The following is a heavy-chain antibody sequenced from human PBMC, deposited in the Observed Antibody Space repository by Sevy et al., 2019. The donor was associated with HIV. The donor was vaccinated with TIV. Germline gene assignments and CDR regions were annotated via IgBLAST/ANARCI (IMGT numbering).Heavy chain of an antibody. Sequence: SETLSLTCTVSGDSISSGNHWWSWIRQPAGKGLEWIGRIYTSGRTIYNPVLRSRVTMSVDTSTNQYFLNQNSVTAAETAVYYCARDGIRRDYYHGMDVWGQGTTVTVSS. J-gene: IGHJ6*02. D-gene: IGHD1-26*01. V-gene: IGHV4-61*02. CDR3: ARDGIRRDYYHGMDV. CDR1: GDSISSGNHW. CDR2: IYTSGRT.